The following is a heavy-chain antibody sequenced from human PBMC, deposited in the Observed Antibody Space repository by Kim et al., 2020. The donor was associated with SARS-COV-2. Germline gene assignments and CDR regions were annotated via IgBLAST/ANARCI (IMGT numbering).Heavy chain of an antibody. Sequence: SETLSLTCAVYGGSFSGYYWSWIRQPPGKGLEWIGEINHSGSTNYNPSLKSRVTISVDTSKNQFSLKLSSVTAADTAVYYCARRTFNYYDSSGYYWVGDYYGMDVWGQGTTVTVSS. V-gene: IGHV4-34*01. CDR3: ARRTFNYYDSSGYYWVGDYYGMDV. CDR2: INHSGST. J-gene: IGHJ6*02. CDR1: GGSFSGYY. D-gene: IGHD3-22*01.